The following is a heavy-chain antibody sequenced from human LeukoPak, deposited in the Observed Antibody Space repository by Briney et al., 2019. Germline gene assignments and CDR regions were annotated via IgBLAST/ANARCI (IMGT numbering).Heavy chain of an antibody. D-gene: IGHD6-13*01. Sequence: GRSLRLSCAASGFTFSSCAMHWVRQAPGKGLEWVVVISYDGSNKYYADSVKGRFTISRDNSKNTLYLQMNSLRAEDTAVYYCARSYSSSWYFLPLALFDYWGQGTLVTVSS. CDR3: ARSYSSSWYFLPLALFDY. J-gene: IGHJ4*02. V-gene: IGHV3-30-3*01. CDR2: ISYDGSNK. CDR1: GFTFSSCA.